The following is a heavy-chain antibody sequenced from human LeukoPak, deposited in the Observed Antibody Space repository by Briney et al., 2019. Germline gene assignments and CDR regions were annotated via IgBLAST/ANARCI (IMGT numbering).Heavy chain of an antibody. CDR2: INPNSGGT. CDR1: GYTFTGYY. J-gene: IGHJ4*02. D-gene: IGHD1-26*01. CDR3: ARGGLVGSYYFDY. V-gene: IGHV1-2*02. Sequence: ASVKVSCKASGYTFTGYYMHWVRQAPGQGLEWMGWINPNSGGTNYAQKFQGRVTMTRDTSISTAYMELSSLRSEDTAVYYCARGGLVGSYYFDYWGQGTLVTVSS.